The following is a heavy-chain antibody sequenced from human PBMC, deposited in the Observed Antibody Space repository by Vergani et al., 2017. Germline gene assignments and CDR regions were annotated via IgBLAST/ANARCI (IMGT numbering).Heavy chain of an antibody. CDR2: ISWNSGSI. Sequence: EVQLLESGGGLVQPGRSLRLSCAASGFTFDDYAMHWVRQAPGKGLEWVSGISWNSGSIGYADSVKGRFTISRDNAKNSLYLQMNSLRAEDTALYYCARVHPVYFSGAFDIWGQGTMVTVSS. V-gene: IGHV3-9*01. CDR3: ARVHPVYFSGAFDI. J-gene: IGHJ3*02. D-gene: IGHD3-3*01. CDR1: GFTFDDYA.